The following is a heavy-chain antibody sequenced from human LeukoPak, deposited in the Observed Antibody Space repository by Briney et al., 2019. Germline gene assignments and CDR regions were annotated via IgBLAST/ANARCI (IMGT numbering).Heavy chain of an antibody. CDR3: ARGEKSRGWGY. CDR2: ISSSSSTI. D-gene: IGHD1-26*01. V-gene: IGHV3-48*01. CDR1: GFTFSSYS. J-gene: IGHJ4*02. Sequence: GGSLRLSCAASGFTFSSYSMNWVRQAPGKGLEWVSYISSSSSTIYYADSVKGRFTISRDNAKNSLYLQMNSLRAEDTAVYYCARGEKSRGWGYWGQGTLVTVSS.